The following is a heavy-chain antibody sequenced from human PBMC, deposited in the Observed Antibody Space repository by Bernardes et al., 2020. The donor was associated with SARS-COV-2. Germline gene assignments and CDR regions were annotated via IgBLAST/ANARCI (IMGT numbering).Heavy chain of an antibody. D-gene: IGHD3-22*01. CDR3: ARDPDYYDSSGYIRGLDV. V-gene: IGHV4-61*01. CDR2: IYYSGST. Sequence: SETLSLTCTVSGGSVSSGSYYWSWIRQPPGKGLEWIGYIYYSGSTNYNPSLKSRVTISVDTSKNQFSLKLSSVTAADTAVYYCARDPDYYDSSGYIRGLDV. J-gene: IGHJ6*01. CDR1: GGSVSSGSYY.